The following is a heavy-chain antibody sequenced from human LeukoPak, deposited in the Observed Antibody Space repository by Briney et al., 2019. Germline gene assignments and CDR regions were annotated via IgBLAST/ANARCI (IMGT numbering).Heavy chain of an antibody. J-gene: IGHJ4*01. CDR2: ISGSSSYI. CDR3: AKGVANWGNMDY. D-gene: IGHD7-27*01. V-gene: IGHV3-21*01. CDR1: GFTFSSYS. Sequence: KSGGSLRLSCAASGFTFSSYSLNWVRQAPGKGLEWVSSISGSSSYIYYADSVKGRFTISRDSSKNTLFLQMSSLRDEDTAMYYCAKGVANWGNMDYWGHGTLVTVSS.